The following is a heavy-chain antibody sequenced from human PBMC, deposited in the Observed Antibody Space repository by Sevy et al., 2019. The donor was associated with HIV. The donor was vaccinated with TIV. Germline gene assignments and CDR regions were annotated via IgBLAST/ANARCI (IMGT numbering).Heavy chain of an antibody. J-gene: IGHJ6*02. CDR2: ISSGSSYI. D-gene: IGHD1-26*01. V-gene: IGHV3-21*01. CDR1: GFTFSSYSLSSYS. CDR3: ARDRGVGTSSYGMDV. Sequence: GGSLRLSCAASGFTFSSYSLSSYSMNWVRQAPGKGLEWVSSISSGSSYIFYADSVKGRFTISRHNAKNSLYLQMNSLRAEDTAVYYCARDRGVGTSSYGMDVWGQGTTVTVSS.